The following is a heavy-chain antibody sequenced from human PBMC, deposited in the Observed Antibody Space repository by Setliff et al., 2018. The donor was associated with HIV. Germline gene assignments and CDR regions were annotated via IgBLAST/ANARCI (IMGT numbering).Heavy chain of an antibody. CDR1: GGSISSGSYY. J-gene: IGHJ6*03. CDR2: IYTSGRT. V-gene: IGHV4-61*09. CDR3: ARDEQLVRGSHYYYYMDV. Sequence: SETLSLTCTVSGGSISSGSYYWSWIRQPAGKGLEWIGHIYTSGRTNYNPSLKSRVTISVDTSKNQFSLKLSSVTAADTAVYYCARDEQLVRGSHYYYYMDVWGRGTTVTAP. D-gene: IGHD6-6*01.